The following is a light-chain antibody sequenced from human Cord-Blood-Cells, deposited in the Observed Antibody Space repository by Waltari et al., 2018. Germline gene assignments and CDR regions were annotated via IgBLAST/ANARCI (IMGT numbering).Light chain of an antibody. CDR1: QSVLYSSNNKNY. V-gene: IGKV4-1*01. J-gene: IGKJ3*01. CDR3: QQYYSTPLT. CDR2: WDS. Sequence: DIVMTQSPDSLAVSLGERATINCKSSQSVLYSSNNKNYLAWYQQKPGQPPKLLIYWDSTRESGVPDRFSGSGSGTDFTLTISSLQAEDVAVYYCQQYYSTPLTFGPGTKVDIK.